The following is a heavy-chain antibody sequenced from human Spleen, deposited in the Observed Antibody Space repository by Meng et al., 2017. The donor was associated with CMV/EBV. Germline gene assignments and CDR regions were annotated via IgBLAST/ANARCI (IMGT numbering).Heavy chain of an antibody. V-gene: IGHV3-23*01. CDR2: FNGRGDST. Sequence: EGELLEAGGGLIQPGGSLRLSCLASGFTFSNYTLSWVRQGPGKGLQWVSGFNGRGDSTYYADSVKGRFTISRDNSKNTLYLQMDSLRVEDTAMYYCAKHVGELSFAAMNLWGQGTLVTVSS. CDR3: AKHVGELSFAAMNL. J-gene: IGHJ5*02. CDR1: GFTFSNYT. D-gene: IGHD3-16*01.